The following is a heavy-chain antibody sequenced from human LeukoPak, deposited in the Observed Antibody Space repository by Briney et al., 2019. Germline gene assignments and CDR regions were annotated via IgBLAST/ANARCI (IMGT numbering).Heavy chain of an antibody. V-gene: IGHV3-53*01. Sequence: GESLRLSCAASGFIVSGHYMSWVRQAPGKGLQWVSILLTDGTTYYADSVRGRFAISRDSYRNTLYLHMTGLRADDTALYFCARDRPYYDKGDMDVWGQGTMVTVSS. J-gene: IGHJ6*02. D-gene: IGHD3-16*01. CDR1: GFIVSGHY. CDR3: ARDRPYYDKGDMDV. CDR2: LLTDGTT.